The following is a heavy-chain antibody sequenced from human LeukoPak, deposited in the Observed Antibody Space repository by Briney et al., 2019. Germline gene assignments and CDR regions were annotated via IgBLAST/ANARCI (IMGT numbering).Heavy chain of an antibody. Sequence: SGGSLRLSCAASGFTVSSNYMSWVRQAPGKGLEWVSVIYSGGSTYYADSVKGRFTISRDNSKNTLYLQMNSLRAEDTAVYYCAGLSSSWYGDAFDIWGQGTMVTVSS. CDR2: IYSGGST. CDR1: GFTVSSNY. D-gene: IGHD6-13*01. CDR3: AGLSSSWYGDAFDI. J-gene: IGHJ3*02. V-gene: IGHV3-66*01.